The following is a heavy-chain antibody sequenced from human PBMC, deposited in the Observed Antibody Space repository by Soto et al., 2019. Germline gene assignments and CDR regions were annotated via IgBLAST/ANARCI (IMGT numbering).Heavy chain of an antibody. D-gene: IGHD3-22*01. J-gene: IGHJ5*02. Sequence: SDTLSLTCTVSGSSSSSGDYYWSWIRQPPGKGLEWIGYIYYTGRTYYNPSLKSRVTMSGDTSKKQFSLKLTSVTAADTAVYYCARSYDSSGYNWFGPWGQGTLVTVS. CDR2: IYYTGRT. CDR1: GSSSSSGDYY. CDR3: ARSYDSSGYNWFGP. V-gene: IGHV4-30-4*02.